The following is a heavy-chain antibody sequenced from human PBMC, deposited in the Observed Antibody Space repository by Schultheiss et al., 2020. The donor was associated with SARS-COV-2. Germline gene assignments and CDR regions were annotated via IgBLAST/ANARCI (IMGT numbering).Heavy chain of an antibody. D-gene: IGHD1-26*01. V-gene: IGHV3-30*18. Sequence: GESLKISCVVSGFTFNNYGMHWVRQAPGKGLEWVAGISYEGSKTYYADSVQGRFTISRDWSKDTLFLQMNSLRTEDTAMYYCAKGGIVGATPFDYWGQGTLVTVSS. CDR2: ISYEGSKT. CDR1: GFTFNNYG. J-gene: IGHJ4*02. CDR3: AKGGIVGATPFDY.